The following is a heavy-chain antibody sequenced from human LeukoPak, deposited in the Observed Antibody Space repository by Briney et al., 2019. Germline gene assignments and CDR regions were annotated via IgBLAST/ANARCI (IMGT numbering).Heavy chain of an antibody. CDR1: GGTFSSYA. V-gene: IGHV1-69*05. J-gene: IGHJ6*03. Sequence: SVKVSCKASGGTFSSYAISWARQAPGQGLEWMGGIIPIFGTANYAQKFQGRVTITTDESTSTAYMELSSLRSEDTAVYYCARQPGIAAATWYMDVWGKGTTVTVSS. D-gene: IGHD6-13*01. CDR2: IIPIFGTA. CDR3: ARQPGIAAATWYMDV.